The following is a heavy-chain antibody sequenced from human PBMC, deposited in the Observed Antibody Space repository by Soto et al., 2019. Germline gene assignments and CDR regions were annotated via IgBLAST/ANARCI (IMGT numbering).Heavy chain of an antibody. D-gene: IGHD4-17*01. V-gene: IGHV1-69*12. Sequence: QVQLVQSGAEVKKPGSSVKVSCKASGGTFSSYAISWVRQAPGQGLEWMGGIIPIFGTATYAQTFQGRGTIXAXXATSTAYMELRSLRFEDTAVYDCGRGGGGGDYGWIWGQGTLVTVSS. J-gene: IGHJ4*02. CDR1: GGTFSSYA. CDR2: IIPIFGTA. CDR3: GRGGGGGDYGWI.